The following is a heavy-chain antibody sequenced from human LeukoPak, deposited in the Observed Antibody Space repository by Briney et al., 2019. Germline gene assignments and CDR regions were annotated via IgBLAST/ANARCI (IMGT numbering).Heavy chain of an antibody. V-gene: IGHV3-23*01. D-gene: IGHD3-3*01. CDR3: AKAPGYDFWSGYREYYFDY. J-gene: IGHJ4*02. CDR1: GFTFSSYA. Sequence: GGSLRLSCAASGFTFSSYAMSWVRQAPGTGLEWVSAISGSGGSTYYADSVKGRFTISRDNSKNTLYLQMNSLRAEVTAVYYCAKAPGYDFWSGYREYYFDYWGQGTLVTVSS. CDR2: ISGSGGST.